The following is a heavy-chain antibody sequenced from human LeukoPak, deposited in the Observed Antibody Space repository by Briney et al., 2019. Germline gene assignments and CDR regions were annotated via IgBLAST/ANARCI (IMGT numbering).Heavy chain of an antibody. CDR1: GFTFSTSW. J-gene: IGHJ4*02. V-gene: IGHV3-74*01. D-gene: IGHD3-16*02. CDR2: MSSDGRTI. Sequence: GGSLRLSCAASGFTFSTSWMHWVRQGPGKGPVWVSRMSSDGRTIDYADSVKGRFIISRDNAKNTLYLQMNSLRAEDTAVYYCSRAGSYRFDYWGQGTLVTVSS. CDR3: SRAGSYRFDY.